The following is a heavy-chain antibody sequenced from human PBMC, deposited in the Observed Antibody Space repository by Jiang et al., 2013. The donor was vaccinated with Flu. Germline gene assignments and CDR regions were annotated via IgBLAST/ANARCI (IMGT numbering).Heavy chain of an antibody. J-gene: IGHJ4*02. CDR1: GFTFSSYA. D-gene: IGHD7-27*01. CDR3: ARAGAWGTFDY. V-gene: IGHV3-30-3*01. Sequence: QLVESGGGVVQPGRSLRLSCAASGFTFSSYAMHWVRQAPGKGLEWVAVISYDGSNKYYADSVKGRFTISRDNSKNTLYLQMNSLRAEDTAVYYCARAGAWGTFDYWGQGTLVTVSS. CDR2: ISYDGSNK.